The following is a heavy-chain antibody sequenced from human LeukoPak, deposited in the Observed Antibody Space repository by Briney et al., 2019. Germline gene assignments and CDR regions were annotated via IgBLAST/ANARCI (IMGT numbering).Heavy chain of an antibody. Sequence: GESLKISCKGSGYSFTSYWIGWVRQMPGKGLEWMGIIYPGDSDTRYSPSFQGQVTISADKSISTAYLQWSSLKASDTARYYCARQVEHYDYVWGSYRTSYYFDYWGQGTLVTVSS. CDR3: ARQVEHYDYVWGSYRTSYYFDY. V-gene: IGHV5-51*01. D-gene: IGHD3-16*02. J-gene: IGHJ4*02. CDR2: IYPGDSDT. CDR1: GYSFTSYW.